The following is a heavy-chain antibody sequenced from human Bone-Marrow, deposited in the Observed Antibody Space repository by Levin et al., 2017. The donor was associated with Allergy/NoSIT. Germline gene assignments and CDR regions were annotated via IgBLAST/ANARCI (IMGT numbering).Heavy chain of an antibody. V-gene: IGHV3-9*01. J-gene: IGHJ4*02. CDR1: GFNVDDYA. CDR2: ITWNRGKK. Sequence: QPGESLKISCAVSGFNVDDYAMHWVRQAPGKGLEWVSGITWNRGKKDYADSVKGRFTISRDNAKNSLYLQMNSLRTEDTALYYCAKDISGDGSNFDHWGQGTLVTVSS. D-gene: IGHD5-24*01. CDR3: AKDISGDGSNFDH.